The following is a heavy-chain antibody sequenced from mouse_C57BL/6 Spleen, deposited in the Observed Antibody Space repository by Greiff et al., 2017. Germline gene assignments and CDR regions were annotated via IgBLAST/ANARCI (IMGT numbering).Heavy chain of an antibody. CDR2: IYPGNSDT. D-gene: IGHD1-1*01. J-gene: IGHJ3*01. CDR3: TRGDYYGSSPFAY. Sequence: VQLQQSGTVLARPGASVKMSCKTSGYTFTSYWMHWVKQRPGQGLEWIGAIYPGNSDTSYNQKFKGKAKLTAVTSASTAYMELSSLTNEDSAVYYCTRGDYYGSSPFAYWGQGPLVTVSA. CDR1: GYTFTSYW. V-gene: IGHV1-5*01.